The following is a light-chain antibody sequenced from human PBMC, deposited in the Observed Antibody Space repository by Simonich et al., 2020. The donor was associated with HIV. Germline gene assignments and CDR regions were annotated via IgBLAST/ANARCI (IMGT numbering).Light chain of an antibody. Sequence: IVMTQSPATLSVSPGERATLSCRASQSIASNLAWYQQKPAQAPRLLIYGASSRATGFPARFSGSGFGTEFSLTISSMQSEDFAVYYCQQYNNWPSPFTFGPGTKVDIK. CDR3: QQYNNWPSPFT. V-gene: IGKV3-15*01. J-gene: IGKJ3*01. CDR2: GAS. CDR1: QSIASN.